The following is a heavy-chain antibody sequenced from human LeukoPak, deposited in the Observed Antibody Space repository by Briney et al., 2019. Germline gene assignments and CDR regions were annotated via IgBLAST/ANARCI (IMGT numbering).Heavy chain of an antibody. CDR2: ISSSSSYI. CDR3: ARVAQGDSSGWYIDY. V-gene: IGHV3-21*01. J-gene: IGHJ4*02. CDR1: GFTFSSYS. Sequence: GGSLRLSCAASGFTFSSYSMTWVRQAPGKGLEWVSSISSSSSYIYYADSVKGRFTISRDNAKNSLYLQMNSLRAEDTAVYYCARVAQGDSSGWYIDYWGQGTLVTVSS. D-gene: IGHD6-19*01.